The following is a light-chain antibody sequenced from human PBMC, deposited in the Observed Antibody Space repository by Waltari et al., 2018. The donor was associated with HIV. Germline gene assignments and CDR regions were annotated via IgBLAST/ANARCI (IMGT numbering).Light chain of an antibody. J-gene: IGLJ3*02. CDR3: SSYSPRDSVV. CDR2: EVS. Sequence: HSVLTQPASVSGSPGQSITISCSGPTSDMSSLNFVSWYQQSPGRAPKLIIFEVSSRPSGISDRFSGSKSGATASLTISALRTEDEADYFCSSYSPRDSVVFGGGTKVTVL. CDR1: TSDMSSLNF. V-gene: IGLV2-14*01.